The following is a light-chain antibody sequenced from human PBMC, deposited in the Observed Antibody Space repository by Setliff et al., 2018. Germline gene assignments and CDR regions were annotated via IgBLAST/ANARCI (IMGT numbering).Light chain of an antibody. J-gene: IGLJ3*02. CDR1: SSDVGAYNY. CDR3: CSFAGAGWV. V-gene: IGLV2-14*03. CDR2: DVS. Sequence: QSVLTQPASVSGSPGQSITISCTGTSSDVGAYNYVSWYQQHPGKAPKLIIYDVSNRPSGVSNPFSASKSGNTASLTISGLQAEDEADYYCCSFAGAGWVFGGGTKVTVL.